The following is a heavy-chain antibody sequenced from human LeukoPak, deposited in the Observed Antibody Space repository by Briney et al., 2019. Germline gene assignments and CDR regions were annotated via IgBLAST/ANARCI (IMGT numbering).Heavy chain of an antibody. CDR3: ARILGYSYGQADS. D-gene: IGHD5-18*01. CDR1: GGSISSYY. J-gene: IGHJ4*02. V-gene: IGHV4-39*07. Sequence: SETLSLTCTVSGGSISSYYWSWIRQPPGKGLEWIRSIYYSGSTYYNPSLKSRVTISVDTSKNQFSLRLSSVTAADTAVYYCARILGYSYGQADSWGQGTLVTVSS. CDR2: IYYSGST.